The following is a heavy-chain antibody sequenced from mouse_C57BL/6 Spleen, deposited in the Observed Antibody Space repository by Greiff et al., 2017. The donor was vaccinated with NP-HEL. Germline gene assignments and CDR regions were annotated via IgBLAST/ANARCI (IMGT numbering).Heavy chain of an antibody. Sequence: VQLQQSGAELARPGASVKLSCKASGYTFTSYGISWVKQRTGQGLEWIGEIYPRSGNTYYNEKFKGKATLTADQSSSTAYMELRSLTSEDSAVYFGAREGPTVVAPYAMDYWGQGTSVTVSS. CDR3: AREGPTVVAPYAMDY. V-gene: IGHV1-81*01. D-gene: IGHD1-1*01. CDR1: GYTFTSYG. J-gene: IGHJ4*01. CDR2: IYPRSGNT.